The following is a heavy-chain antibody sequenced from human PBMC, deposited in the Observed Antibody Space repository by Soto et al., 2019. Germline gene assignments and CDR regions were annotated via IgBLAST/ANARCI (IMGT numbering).Heavy chain of an antibody. CDR3: ARGRSFSYDSTPPPMFDP. D-gene: IGHD3-10*01. J-gene: IGHJ5*02. Sequence: PGESLKISCAGSGFTFSTFDIHWVRQAPGKGLEWVPGIGTLSDTFYAASVQGRFTISRQNAKNSVYLQMNSLRAGDTAFYYCARGRSFSYDSTPPPMFDPWGQGTLVTVSS. CDR1: GFTFSTFD. CDR2: IGTLSDT. V-gene: IGHV3-13*01.